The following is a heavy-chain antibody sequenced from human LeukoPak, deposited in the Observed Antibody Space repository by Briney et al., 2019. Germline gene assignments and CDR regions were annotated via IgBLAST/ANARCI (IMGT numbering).Heavy chain of an antibody. V-gene: IGHV1-46*01. CDR1: GYTFTSYY. Sequence: ASVKVSCKASGYTFTSYYMHWVRQAPGQGLEWMGIINPSGGSTSYAQKFQGRVTMTRDMPTSTVYMELSSLRSEDTAVYYCAREVMVRGVIKYAFDIWGQGTMVTVSS. CDR3: AREVMVRGVIKYAFDI. J-gene: IGHJ3*02. CDR2: INPSGGST. D-gene: IGHD3-10*01.